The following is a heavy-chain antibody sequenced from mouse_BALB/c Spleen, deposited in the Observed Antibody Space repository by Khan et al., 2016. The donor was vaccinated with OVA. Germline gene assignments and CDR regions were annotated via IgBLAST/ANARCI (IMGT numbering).Heavy chain of an antibody. Sequence: EVQLVESGGGLVQPGGSLKLSCAASGFTFSGYGMSWVRQTPDKRLELVATINSNGGTSYYPDSVKSRFTISRDNAKNTLHLQMSSLKSEDTAMYYCARVYYRYDEGYWYFDVWGAGTTDTVSS. CDR3: ARVYYRYDEGYWYFDV. J-gene: IGHJ1*01. D-gene: IGHD2-14*01. CDR1: GFTFSGYG. CDR2: INSNGGTS. V-gene: IGHV5-6-3*01.